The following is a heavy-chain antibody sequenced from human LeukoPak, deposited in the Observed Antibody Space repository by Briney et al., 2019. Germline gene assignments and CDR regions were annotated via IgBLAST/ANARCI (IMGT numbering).Heavy chain of an antibody. Sequence: GGSLRLSCAASGFTVSSNYMSWVRQAPGKGLEWVSVIYSGGSTYYADSVKGRFTISRDNSKNTLYLQMNSLRAEDTAVYYCARDGYDYVWGSYRYFAFDIWGQGTMVTVSS. V-gene: IGHV3-66*01. J-gene: IGHJ3*02. CDR3: ARDGYDYVWGSYRYFAFDI. CDR2: IYSGGST. D-gene: IGHD3-16*02. CDR1: GFTVSSNY.